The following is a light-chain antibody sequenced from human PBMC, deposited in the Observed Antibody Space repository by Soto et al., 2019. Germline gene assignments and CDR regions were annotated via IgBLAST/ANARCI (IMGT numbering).Light chain of an antibody. Sequence: QAVVTQPPSVSGAPGQRVTISCTGNSSNLGAGYDVHWYQQLPGAAPKLVIFGNRNRPSGVPERFSGSKSGTSASLAITGLQAEGEAGYYCQAYDYSLTASVFGGGTKLTVL. CDR3: QAYDYSLTASV. V-gene: IGLV1-40*01. CDR1: SSNLGAGYD. CDR2: GNR. J-gene: IGLJ3*02.